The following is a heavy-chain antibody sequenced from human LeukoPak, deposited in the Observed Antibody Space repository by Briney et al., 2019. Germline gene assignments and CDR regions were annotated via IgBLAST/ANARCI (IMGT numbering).Heavy chain of an antibody. J-gene: IGHJ4*02. CDR2: ISSSSTI. V-gene: IGHV3-48*04. D-gene: IGHD2-2*01. CDR3: ARDWTQYCSSTSCYSSPFDY. CDR1: GFTFSSYS. Sequence: GGSLRLSCAASGFTFSSYSMNWVRQAPGKGLEWVSYISSSSTIYYADSVKGRFTISRDNAKNSLYLQMNSLRAEDTAVYYCARDWTQYCSSTSCYSSPFDYWGQGTLVTVSS.